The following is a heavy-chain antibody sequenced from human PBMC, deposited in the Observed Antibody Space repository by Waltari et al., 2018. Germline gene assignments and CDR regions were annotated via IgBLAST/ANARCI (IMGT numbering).Heavy chain of an antibody. CDR1: GGSFSGYS. CDR2: INHSGST. Sequence: QVQLQQGGAGLLKPSETLSLTCAVYGGSFSGYSWRWIRQPPGKGLEWIGEINHSGSTNYNPSLKSRVTISVDTSKNQFSRKLSSVTAADTAVYYCARDRVGSSASGFDYWGQGTLVTVSS. CDR3: ARDRVGSSASGFDY. D-gene: IGHD6-6*01. V-gene: IGHV4-34*01. J-gene: IGHJ4*02.